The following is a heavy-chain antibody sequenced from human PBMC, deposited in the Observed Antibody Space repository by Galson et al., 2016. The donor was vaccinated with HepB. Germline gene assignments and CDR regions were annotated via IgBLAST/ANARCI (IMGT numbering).Heavy chain of an antibody. D-gene: IGHD6-25*01. J-gene: IGHJ4*02. CDR3: ARSTSGGIKDRYFDS. CDR2: IYPRDSDT. Sequence: QSGAEVKKPGESLKISCQGSGYSFSNYWIGWVRQMPGKGLEWMGIIYPRDSDTKYSPSFQGQVSMSADKSINPVYLQWSSLKASDTAIYYCARSTSGGIKDRYFDSWGQGTRVTVSS. V-gene: IGHV5-51*01. CDR1: GYSFSNYW.